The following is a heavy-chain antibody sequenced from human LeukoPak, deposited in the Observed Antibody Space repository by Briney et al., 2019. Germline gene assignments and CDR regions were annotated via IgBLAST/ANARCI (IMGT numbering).Heavy chain of an antibody. D-gene: IGHD2-15*01. CDR1: GFTFREYT. Sequence: PGGSLRLSCIVSGFTFREYTMNWVRQAPGKGLEWISSISSSSNYIYYIDSVRGRFTISRDNAKNSLYLQMNSLRAEDTAVYYCAREGDCSGGSCYVDYWGQGTLVTVSS. V-gene: IGHV3-21*04. CDR3: AREGDCSGGSCYVDY. J-gene: IGHJ4*02. CDR2: ISSSSNYI.